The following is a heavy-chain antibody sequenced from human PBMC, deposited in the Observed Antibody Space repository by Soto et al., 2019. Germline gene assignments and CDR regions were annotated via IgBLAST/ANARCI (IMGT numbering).Heavy chain of an antibody. CDR3: XXXXXXXDP. J-gene: IGHJ5*02. V-gene: IGHV3-7*01. Sequence: EVQVVDSGGGLVQPGGSLRLSCAASGFTFRTYWMSWVRQAPGKGLEWXAXXXXXXXXXXXVDXXKGRFTISRDDAKXXXXXXXXXXXXXXXXXXXXXXXXXXXDPWGQGTLVTVSS. CDR1: GFTFRTYW. CDR2: XXXXXXXX.